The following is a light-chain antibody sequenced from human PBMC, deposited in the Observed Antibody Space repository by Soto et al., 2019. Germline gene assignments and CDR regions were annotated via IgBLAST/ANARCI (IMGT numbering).Light chain of an antibody. J-gene: IGKJ5*01. CDR2: GAS. V-gene: IGKV3D-20*02. CDR3: KKRHMWHIT. Sequence: EIVVTQSPGTLSVSPVERATLSWRASQCVAGNFLGWSQKKLGQAPRRLNYGASTRATGIPDRLSGSGSGTDFTLTIRSLEPEDSAVYYCKKRHMWHITFGKGKRREI. CDR1: QCVAGNF.